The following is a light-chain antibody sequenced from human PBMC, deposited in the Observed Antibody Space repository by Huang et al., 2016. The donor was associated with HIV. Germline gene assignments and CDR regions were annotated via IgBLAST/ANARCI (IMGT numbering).Light chain of an antibody. Sequence: DIVMTQSPDSLAVSLGERATINCKSSQNVLYSSNNKNYLAGYQQKPGQPPKLLMYWAATRESGVPDRFSGSGSGTDFTLTISSLQAEDVAVYYCQQYYSTPRTFGQGTKVEIK. J-gene: IGKJ1*01. V-gene: IGKV4-1*01. CDR3: QQYYSTPRT. CDR1: QNVLYSSNNKNY. CDR2: WAA.